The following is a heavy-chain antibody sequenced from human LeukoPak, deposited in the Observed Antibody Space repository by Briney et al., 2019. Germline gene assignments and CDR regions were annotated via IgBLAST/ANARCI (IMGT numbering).Heavy chain of an antibody. D-gene: IGHD6-13*01. Sequence: GGSLRLSCAASGFTFDDYGMSWVRQAPGKGLEWVSGINWNGGSTGYADSVKGRFTISRDNAKNSLYLQMNSLRAEDTALYYCARARRRIAAANLNWFDPWGQGTLVTVSS. V-gene: IGHV3-20*04. CDR3: ARARRRIAAANLNWFDP. CDR1: GFTFDDYG. J-gene: IGHJ5*02. CDR2: INWNGGST.